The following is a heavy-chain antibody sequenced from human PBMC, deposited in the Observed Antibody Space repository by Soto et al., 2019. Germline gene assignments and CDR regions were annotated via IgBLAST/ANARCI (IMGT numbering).Heavy chain of an antibody. J-gene: IGHJ6*03. CDR3: AKGNVACDYYYMDV. Sequence: EVQLVESVGGLVHPGRSLRLSCAASGFTFDDYAMHWVRQAPGKGLEWVSSISWNSGDIGYADSVKGRFTISRDNAKNSLYLQMNSLRAEDTALYYCAKGNVACDYYYMDVWGKGTTVTVSS. CDR2: ISWNSGDI. CDR1: GFTFDDYA. V-gene: IGHV3-9*01.